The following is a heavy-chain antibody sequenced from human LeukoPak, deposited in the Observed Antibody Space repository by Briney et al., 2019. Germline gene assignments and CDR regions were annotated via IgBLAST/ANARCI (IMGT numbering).Heavy chain of an antibody. CDR3: AKDLIPSVV. CDR1: GFTFSSYA. J-gene: IGHJ4*02. CDR2: ISDSGGST. V-gene: IGHV3-23*01. Sequence: PGGSLRLSCAASGFTFSSYAMNWVRQAPGEGLEWVSTISDSGGSTYYADSVKGRFTISRDNSKNTLYLHVNSLRAEDTAVYYCAKDLIPSVVWGQGTLVTVSS. D-gene: IGHD5/OR15-5a*01.